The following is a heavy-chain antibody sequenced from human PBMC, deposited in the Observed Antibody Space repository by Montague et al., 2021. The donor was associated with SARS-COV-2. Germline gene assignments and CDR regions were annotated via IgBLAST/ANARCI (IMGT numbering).Heavy chain of an antibody. J-gene: IGHJ4*02. V-gene: IGHV4-34*01. Sequence: SETLSLTCAVYGGSLSGFYWTWIRQAPGKGLEWVGVVTHGCSTSXSSTLKSRLTISLYTSKNQFSLTLDSVTAADTATYYCARSHDYGGNDYFDSWGQGALVIVSS. CDR3: ARSHDYGGNDYFDS. D-gene: IGHD4-23*01. CDR1: GGSLSGFY. CDR2: VTHGCST.